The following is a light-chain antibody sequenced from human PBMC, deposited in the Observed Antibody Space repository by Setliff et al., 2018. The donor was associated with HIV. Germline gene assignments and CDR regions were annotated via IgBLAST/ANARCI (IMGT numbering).Light chain of an antibody. CDR1: ALTKQY. J-gene: IGLJ3*02. V-gene: IGLV3-25*03. CDR2: KDT. CDR3: QSADSSGSYKA. Sequence: SYELAQPPSVSVSPGQTAWITCSGDALTKQYAYWFQQKPGQAPVIVIYKDTERPSGIPERFSGSSSGTTVTLTISGAQAEDEADYYCQSADSSGSYKAFGAGTKVTVL.